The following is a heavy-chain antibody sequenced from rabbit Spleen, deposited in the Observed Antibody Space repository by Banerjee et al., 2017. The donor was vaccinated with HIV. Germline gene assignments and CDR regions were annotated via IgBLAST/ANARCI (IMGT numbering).Heavy chain of an antibody. CDR1: AVSFSISSY. Sequence: QSMAVSGGYLVKPGASLTLTCTASAVSFSISSYMCWVRQAPGKGLEWIACIDTGSSGFTYFATWAKGRFTCSKTSSTTVTLQMTRLTAADTATYFCARDTSSSFSSYGMDLWGPGTLVTVS. J-gene: IGHJ6*01. CDR3: ARDTSSSFSSYGMDL. V-gene: IGHV1S40*01. CDR2: IDTGSSGFT. D-gene: IGHD1-1*01.